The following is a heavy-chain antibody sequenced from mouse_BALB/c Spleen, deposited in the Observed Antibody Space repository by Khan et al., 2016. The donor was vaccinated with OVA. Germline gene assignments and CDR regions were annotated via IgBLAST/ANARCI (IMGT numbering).Heavy chain of an antibody. CDR3: ARSYFYGYYFDQ. CDR1: GFTFGSFG. CDR2: ISGDSNTI. Sequence: EVELVESGGGLVQPGGSRKLSCVASGFTFGSFGMHWVRQAPEKGLEWVAYISGDSNTIYYTDTVMGRFTISRDNPKNTLFLQMTSLRSEDMAMYYCARSYFYGYYFDQWGQGTTLTVSS. D-gene: IGHD1-1*01. V-gene: IGHV5-17*02. J-gene: IGHJ2*01.